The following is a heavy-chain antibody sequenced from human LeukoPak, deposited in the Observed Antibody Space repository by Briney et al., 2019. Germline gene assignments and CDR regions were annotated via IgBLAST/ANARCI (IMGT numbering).Heavy chain of an antibody. J-gene: IGHJ4*02. V-gene: IGHV1-8*01. CDR1: GYTFTSYD. CDR2: MNPNSGST. D-gene: IGHD3-16*02. CDR3: ARGFRRLGELSFGY. Sequence: ASVRVSCKASGYTFTSYDINWVRQAPGQGLEWMGWMNPNSGSTGYAQTFQGRVTMTRNTSISTAYMELSSLRSEDTAVYYCARGFRRLGELSFGYWGQGTLVTVSS.